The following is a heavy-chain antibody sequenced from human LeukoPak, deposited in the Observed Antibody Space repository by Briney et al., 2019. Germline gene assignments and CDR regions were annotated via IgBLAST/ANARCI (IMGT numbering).Heavy chain of an antibody. Sequence: HPGGSLRLSCAASGFTFSSYWMSWVRQAPGKGLEWVAFIQNHGNDKNYADSVKGRFTVSRDNSENTVYLQMNTLRLEDTAVYYCAREGGVKVAGTFDYWGQGTLVTVSS. CDR1: GFTFSSYW. CDR2: IQNHGNDK. V-gene: IGHV3-30*02. J-gene: IGHJ4*02. CDR3: AREGGVKVAGTFDY. D-gene: IGHD6-19*01.